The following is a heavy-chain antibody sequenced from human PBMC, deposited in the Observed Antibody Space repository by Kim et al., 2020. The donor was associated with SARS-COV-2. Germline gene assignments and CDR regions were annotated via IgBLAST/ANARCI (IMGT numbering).Heavy chain of an antibody. CDR3: ARVGYDIYYGMDV. CDR1: GGTFSSYA. J-gene: IGHJ6*02. V-gene: IGHV1-69*13. D-gene: IGHD3-9*01. CDR2: IIPIFGTA. Sequence: SVKVSCKASGGTFSSYAISWVRQAPGQGLEWMGGIIPIFGTANYAQKFQGRVTITADESTSTAYMELSSLRSEDTVVYYCARVGYDIYYGMDVWGQGTTVTVSS.